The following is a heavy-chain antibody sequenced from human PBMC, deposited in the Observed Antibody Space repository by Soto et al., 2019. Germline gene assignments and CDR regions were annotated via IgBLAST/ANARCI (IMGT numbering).Heavy chain of an antibody. V-gene: IGHV3-23*01. D-gene: IGHD5-12*01. CDR2: ISGSGGST. CDR3: ANLWLRLRNDY. CDR1: GFTFSSYA. J-gene: IGHJ4*02. Sequence: GGSLRLSCAASGFTFSSYATSWVRQAPGKGLEWVSAISGSGGSTYYADSVKGRFTISRDNSKNTLYLQMNSLRAEDTAVYYCANLWLRLRNDYWGQGTLVTVSS.